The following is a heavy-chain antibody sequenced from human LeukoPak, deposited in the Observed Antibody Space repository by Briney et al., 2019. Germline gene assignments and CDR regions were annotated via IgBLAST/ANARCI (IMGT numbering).Heavy chain of an antibody. D-gene: IGHD1-14*01. CDR2: IYYSGST. V-gene: IGHV4-59*01. CDR3: ARDLPGSHFDY. Sequence: SETLSLTCTVSGGSISSYYWSWIRQPPGKGLEWIGYIYYSGSTNYNPSLKSRVTISVDTSKNQFSLKLSSVIAADTAVYYCARDLPGSHFDYWGQGTLVTVSS. J-gene: IGHJ4*02. CDR1: GGSISSYY.